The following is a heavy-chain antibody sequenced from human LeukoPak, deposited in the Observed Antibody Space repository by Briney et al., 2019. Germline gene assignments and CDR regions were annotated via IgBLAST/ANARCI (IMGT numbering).Heavy chain of an antibody. CDR3: ARYSGSYSGFDY. CDR2: IYYSGSI. V-gene: IGHV4-59*08. CDR1: GGSISSYY. Sequence: PSEALSLTCTVSGGSISSYYWSWIRQPPGKGLEWIGYIYYSGSINYNPSLKSRVTISVDTSKNQFSLKLRSVTAADTAVYYCARYSGSYSGFDYWGQGTLVTVSS. D-gene: IGHD1-26*01. J-gene: IGHJ4*02.